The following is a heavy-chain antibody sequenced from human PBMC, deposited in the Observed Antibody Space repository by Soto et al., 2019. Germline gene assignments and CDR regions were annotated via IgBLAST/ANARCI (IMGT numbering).Heavy chain of an antibody. Sequence: SETLSLTCTVSGGSISSYYWSWIRQPPGKGLEWIGYIYYSGSTNYNPSLKSRVTISVDTSKNQFSLKLSSVTAADTAVYYCASFGYEGYYFDYWGQGTLVTVSS. J-gene: IGHJ4*02. V-gene: IGHV4-59*01. CDR3: ASFGYEGYYFDY. CDR2: IYYSGST. D-gene: IGHD5-12*01. CDR1: GGSISSYY.